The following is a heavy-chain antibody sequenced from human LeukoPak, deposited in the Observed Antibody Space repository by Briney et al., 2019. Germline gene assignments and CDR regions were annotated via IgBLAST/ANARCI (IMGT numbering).Heavy chain of an antibody. J-gene: IGHJ5*02. V-gene: IGHV1-18*01. CDR3: ARDSTPAAAGDNWFDP. D-gene: IGHD6-13*01. CDR1: GYTFTSYG. Sequence: GASVKVSCKASGYTFTSYGIGWVRQAPGQGLEWMGWISAYSGNTNYAQKLQGRVTMTTDTSTSTAYMELRSLRSDDTAVYYCARDSTPAAAGDNWFDPWGQGTLVTVSS. CDR2: ISAYSGNT.